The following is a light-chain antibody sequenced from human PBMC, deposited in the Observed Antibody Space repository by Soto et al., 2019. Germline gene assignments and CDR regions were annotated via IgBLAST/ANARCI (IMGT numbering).Light chain of an antibody. V-gene: IGKV3-20*01. Sequence: IVLTQSPGTLSLSPGERATLSCRASQSVSSSFLAWYQQKPGQAPRPLIYGPSSRATGIPDRFSGSGSGTDFPLPISRLEPEDFAVYFCQKYGSSPPTFGQGTKVEIK. J-gene: IGKJ1*01. CDR3: QKYGSSPPT. CDR1: QSVSSSF. CDR2: GPS.